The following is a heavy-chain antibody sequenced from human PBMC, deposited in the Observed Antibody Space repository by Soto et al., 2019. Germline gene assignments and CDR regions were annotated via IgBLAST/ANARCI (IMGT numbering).Heavy chain of an antibody. Sequence: QVQLQQWGAGLLKPSETLSLTCAVYGGSFSGYYWSWIRQPPGKGLEWIGEINHSGSTNYNPSLKSRVTITVDKSKNQFSLKLSSVTAADTAVYYCAGATEYSSSSRGRYYFDYWGQGTLVTVSS. CDR2: INHSGST. CDR1: GGSFSGYY. J-gene: IGHJ4*02. V-gene: IGHV4-34*01. CDR3: AGATEYSSSSRGRYYFDY. D-gene: IGHD6-6*01.